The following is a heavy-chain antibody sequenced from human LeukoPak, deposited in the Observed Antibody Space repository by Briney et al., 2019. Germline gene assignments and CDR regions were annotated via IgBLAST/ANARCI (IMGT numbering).Heavy chain of an antibody. Sequence: SETLSLTCAVYGGSFSGYYWSWIRQPPGKGLEWIGEINHSGSTNYNPSLKSRVTISVDTSKNQFSLKLSSVTAADTAVYYCARELSGYSYGIEGAFDIWGQGTMVTVSS. CDR2: INHSGST. D-gene: IGHD5-18*01. J-gene: IGHJ3*02. CDR1: GGSFSGYY. CDR3: ARELSGYSYGIEGAFDI. V-gene: IGHV4-34*01.